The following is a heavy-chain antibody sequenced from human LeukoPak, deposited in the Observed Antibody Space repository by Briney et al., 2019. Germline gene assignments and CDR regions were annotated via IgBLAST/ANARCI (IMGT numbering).Heavy chain of an antibody. D-gene: IGHD3-22*01. Sequence: GGSLRLSCAASGFTFSSYSMNWVRQAPGKGLEWVSYISSSSSTVYYADSVKGRFTISRDNAKNSLYLQMNSLRAEDTAVYYCAKDPSSLVVITKRGDAFDIWGQGTMVTVSS. V-gene: IGHV3-48*01. CDR1: GFTFSSYS. CDR2: ISSSSSTV. CDR3: AKDPSSLVVITKRGDAFDI. J-gene: IGHJ3*02.